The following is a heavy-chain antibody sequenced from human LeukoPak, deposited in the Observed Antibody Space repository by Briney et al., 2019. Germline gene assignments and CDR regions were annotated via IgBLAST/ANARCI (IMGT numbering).Heavy chain of an antibody. D-gene: IGHD6-19*01. CDR2: VNYSGSI. J-gene: IGHJ4*02. V-gene: IGHV4-34*01. CDR1: HGSVSGYY. CDR3: ARALRYSSGCGY. Sequence: SETLSLTCAVYHGSVSGYYWSWIRQPPGKGLEWIGEVNYSGSINYNPSLKSRVTISLDRSKNQFSLKLSSVTAADTAVYYCARALRYSSGCGYWGQGTLVTVSS.